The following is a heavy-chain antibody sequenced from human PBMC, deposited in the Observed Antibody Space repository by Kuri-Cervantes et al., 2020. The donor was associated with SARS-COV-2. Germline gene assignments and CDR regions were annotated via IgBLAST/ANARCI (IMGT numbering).Heavy chain of an antibody. J-gene: IGHJ6*04. CDR1: GFTFGDYA. Sequence: GGSLRLSCTASGFTFGDYAMSWVRQAPGKGLEWVGFIRSKAYGGTTEYAASVKGRFTISRDDSKSIAYLQMNSLKTEDTAVYYCTPDKEEGATLLDVWGKGTTVTVSS. CDR2: IRSKAYGGTT. CDR3: TPDKEEGATLLDV. V-gene: IGHV3-49*04. D-gene: IGHD1-26*01.